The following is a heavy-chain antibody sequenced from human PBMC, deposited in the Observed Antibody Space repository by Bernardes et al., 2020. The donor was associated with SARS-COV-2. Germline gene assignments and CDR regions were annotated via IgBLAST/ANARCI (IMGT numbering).Heavy chain of an antibody. CDR3: AREISAYGDYAYFDI. Sequence: GGSLRLSCAASGFTFSDYRMNWVRQAPGKGLEWVSSISSGGSSTTYPDSLKGRFTISRDNAENSLYLHMNNLRVEDTAVYYCAREISAYGDYAYFDIWGQGTLVTVSS. J-gene: IGHJ4*02. V-gene: IGHV3-21*06. D-gene: IGHD4-17*01. CDR2: ISSGGSST. CDR1: GFTFSDYR.